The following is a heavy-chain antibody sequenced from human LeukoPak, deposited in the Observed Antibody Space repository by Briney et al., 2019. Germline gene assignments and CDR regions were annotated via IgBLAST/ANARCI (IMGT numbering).Heavy chain of an antibody. V-gene: IGHV4-39*07. Sequence: SETLSLTCTVSGGPISTSNYYWGWIRQPPGKGLEWIGNIFYSGSTYYSPSLRSRVTISLDTSRNQFSLKLSSVTAADTAVYYCARAGWGSPFYFDYWGQGTLVAVSS. CDR1: GGPISTSNYY. CDR3: ARAGWGSPFYFDY. J-gene: IGHJ4*02. CDR2: IFYSGST. D-gene: IGHD7-27*01.